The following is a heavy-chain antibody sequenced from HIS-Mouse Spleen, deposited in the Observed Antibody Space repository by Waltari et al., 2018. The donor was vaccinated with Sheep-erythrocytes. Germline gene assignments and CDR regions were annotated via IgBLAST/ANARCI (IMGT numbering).Heavy chain of an antibody. CDR1: GGSISSSSYY. CDR2: IYYSGST. J-gene: IGHJ4*02. D-gene: IGHD3-22*01. Sequence: QLQLQESGPGLVKPSETLSLTCTVSGGSISSSSYYWGWIREPPGKGLEWNGSIYYSGSTYYTPTLKSRVTISVDTSKNQFSLKLSSVTAADTAVYYCARLYYYDSSGYYFDYWGQGTLVTVSS. V-gene: IGHV4-39*01. CDR3: ARLYYYDSSGYYFDY.